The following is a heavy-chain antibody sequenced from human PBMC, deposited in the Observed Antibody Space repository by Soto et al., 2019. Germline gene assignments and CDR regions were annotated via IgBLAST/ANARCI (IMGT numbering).Heavy chain of an antibody. CDR3: AVHSTTWFRDYFQN. D-gene: IGHD3-10*01. Sequence: EVQLEESGGDLVKPGGSLTLSCVASGFTFSDAWMSWVRQAPGKGLEWVGRIKSKTDGGTIDYAAPVKGRFTISRHDSRNRLYLEINSLKTEDTAVYHCAVHSTTWFRDYFQNWGQGTLVTVSS. J-gene: IGHJ1*01. CDR1: GFTFSDAW. CDR2: IKSKTDGGTI. V-gene: IGHV3-15*01.